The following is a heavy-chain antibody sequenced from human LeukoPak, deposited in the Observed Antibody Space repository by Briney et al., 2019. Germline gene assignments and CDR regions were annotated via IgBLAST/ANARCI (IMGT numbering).Heavy chain of an antibody. CDR2: SRNKAESYTT. V-gene: IGHV3-72*01. J-gene: IGHJ4*02. D-gene: IGHD1-26*01. CDR1: GFTFSTYA. CDR3: ARGKPGTYSFDY. Sequence: TWGSLRLSCAASGFTFSTYAITWVCQAPGKGLEWVGRSRNKAESYTTEYAASVKGRFTISRDDSKNSLYLQMNSLKTEDTAVYYCARGKPGTYSFDYWGQGTLVTVSS.